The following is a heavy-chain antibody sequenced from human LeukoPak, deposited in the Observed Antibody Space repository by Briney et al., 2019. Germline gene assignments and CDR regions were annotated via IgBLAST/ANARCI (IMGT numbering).Heavy chain of an antibody. D-gene: IGHD6-13*01. V-gene: IGHV4-39*07. CDR3: ARTRSSWLNFDY. CDR2: IYHSGST. Sequence: PSETLSLTYTVSGGSISSSSYYWGWIRQPPGKGLEWIGEIYHSGSTNYNPSLKSRVTISVDKSKNQFSLKLSSVTAADTAVYYCARTRSSWLNFDYWGQGTLVTVSS. CDR1: GGSISSSSYY. J-gene: IGHJ4*02.